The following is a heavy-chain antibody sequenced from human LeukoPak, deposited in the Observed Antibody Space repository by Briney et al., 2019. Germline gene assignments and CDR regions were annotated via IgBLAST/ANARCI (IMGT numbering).Heavy chain of an antibody. CDR1: GYTFTSYA. V-gene: IGHV1-3*01. Sequence: ASVKVSCKASGYTFTSYAMNWVRQAPGQRLEWMGWINAGNGNTRYSQKFQGRVTITRDTSASTAYMELSSLRSEDTAVYYCAREVVVAPYNWFDPWGQGTLVTVSS. CDR2: INAGNGNT. D-gene: IGHD2-15*01. J-gene: IGHJ5*02. CDR3: AREVVVAPYNWFDP.